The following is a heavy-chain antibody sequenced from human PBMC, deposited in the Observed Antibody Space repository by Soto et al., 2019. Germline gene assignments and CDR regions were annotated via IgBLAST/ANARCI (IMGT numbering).Heavy chain of an antibody. V-gene: IGHV1-24*01. CDR1: GYTLTELS. CDR2: FDPEDGET. J-gene: IGHJ3*02. CDR3: ATGARAAYYYDSSGGPKNDAFDI. D-gene: IGHD3-22*01. Sequence: ASVKVSCKVSGYTLTELSMHWVRQAPGKGLEWMGGFDPEDGETIYAQKFQGRVTMTEDTSTDTAYMELSSLRSEDTAVYYCATGARAAYYYDSSGGPKNDAFDIWGQGTMVTV.